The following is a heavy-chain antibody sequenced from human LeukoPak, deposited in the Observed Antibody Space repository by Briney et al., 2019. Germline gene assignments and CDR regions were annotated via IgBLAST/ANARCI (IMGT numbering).Heavy chain of an antibody. V-gene: IGHV3-23*01. CDR2: ISGSGGST. Sequence: GRSLRLSCAASGFTFSSYAMSWVRQAPGKGLEWVSAISGSGGSTYYADSVKGRFTISRDNSKNTLYLQMNSLRAEDTAVYYCAKLPYSSSSYYYYYMDVWGKGTTVTVSS. J-gene: IGHJ6*03. CDR1: GFTFSSYA. D-gene: IGHD6-6*01. CDR3: AKLPYSSSSYYYYYMDV.